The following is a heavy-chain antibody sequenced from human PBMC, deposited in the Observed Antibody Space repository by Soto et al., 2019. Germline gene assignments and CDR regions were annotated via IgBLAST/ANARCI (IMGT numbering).Heavy chain of an antibody. J-gene: IGHJ6*03. CDR2: IKQDGSEK. CDR3: ARSRAGRTAASYYDYMDV. CDR1: GFSFSDYW. D-gene: IGHD2-2*01. Sequence: EVQLVESGGGLVQPGGSLRLSCAAAGFSFSDYWMTWVRQPPGKGLEWVANIKQDGSEKYYADSMKGRFTISRDNAKSSLYLQMNSLRAEDTAVYYCARSRAGRTAASYYDYMDVWGKGTTVTVSS. V-gene: IGHV3-7*01.